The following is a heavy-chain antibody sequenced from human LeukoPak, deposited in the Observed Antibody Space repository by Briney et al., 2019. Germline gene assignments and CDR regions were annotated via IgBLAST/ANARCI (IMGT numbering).Heavy chain of an antibody. D-gene: IGHD6-19*01. Sequence: SVTVSFKASGGTFSIYAISWERQAPGQGLEWMGRIIPILGIANYAQKFQGRVTITADKSTSTAYMELSSLRSEDTAVYYCARAGSGSGWYFDYWGQGTLVTVSS. J-gene: IGHJ4*02. V-gene: IGHV1-69*04. CDR1: GGTFSIYA. CDR2: IIPILGIA. CDR3: ARAGSGSGWYFDY.